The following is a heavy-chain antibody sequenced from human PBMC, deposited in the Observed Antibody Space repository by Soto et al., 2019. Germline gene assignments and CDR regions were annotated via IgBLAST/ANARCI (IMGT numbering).Heavy chain of an antibody. CDR1: GFTFGDHA. J-gene: IGHJ6*02. CDR2: IRSKAYGGTT. CDR3: QYQLLTYYYGIDV. Sequence: PGGSLRLSCIGSGFTFGDHAMSWFRQAPGKGLEWVGFIRSKAYGGTTEYAAFVKGRFTISRDDSNSIAYLQMNSLKTEDTAVYYCQYQLLTYYYGIDVWGQGTTVTV. V-gene: IGHV3-49*03. D-gene: IGHD2-2*01.